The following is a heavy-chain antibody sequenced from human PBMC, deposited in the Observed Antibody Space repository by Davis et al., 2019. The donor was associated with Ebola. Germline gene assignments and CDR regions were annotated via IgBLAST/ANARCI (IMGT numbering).Heavy chain of an antibody. CDR3: ARDHPKGRGWFDL. D-gene: IGHD1-26*01. Sequence: ASVKVSCNTSAYSFTGYGMSWVRHAPGQGLEWMGWISAYVDKTNYAQKFQGRVTMTTDTSTRTVVMELRSLRPDDTAVYYCARDHPKGRGWFDLWGQGTLVTVSS. CDR1: AYSFTGYG. CDR2: ISAYVDKT. V-gene: IGHV1-18*04. J-gene: IGHJ5*02.